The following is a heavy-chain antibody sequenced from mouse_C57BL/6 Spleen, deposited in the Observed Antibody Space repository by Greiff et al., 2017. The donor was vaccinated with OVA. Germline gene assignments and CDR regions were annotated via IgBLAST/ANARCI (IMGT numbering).Heavy chain of an antibody. CDR1: GFSLSTSGMG. V-gene: IGHV8-12*01. CDR3: AHYYASSPYYAMDY. D-gene: IGHD1-1*01. Sequence: QVTLKESGPGILQSSQTLSLTCSFSGFSLSTSGMGVSWIRQPSGKGLEWLAHIYWDDDKRYNPSLKSRRTIYKDTSRNQVFLKITSVDTADTATYYCAHYYASSPYYAMDYWGQGTSVTVSA. J-gene: IGHJ4*01. CDR2: IYWDDDK.